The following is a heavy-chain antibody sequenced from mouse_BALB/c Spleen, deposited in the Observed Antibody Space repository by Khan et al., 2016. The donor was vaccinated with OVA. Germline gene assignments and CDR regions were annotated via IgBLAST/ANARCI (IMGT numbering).Heavy chain of an antibody. Sequence: QIQLVQSGPELKKPGETVKISCKASGYTFTNYGMNWVKQAPGKGLKWMGWINTNTGEPTYAEEFKGRFAFSLETSASTAYLQINNLKNDDTATYFCARGNYYVSNSWFAYWGQGTQVTVSA. CDR1: GYTFTNYG. D-gene: IGHD1-1*01. CDR3: ARGNYYVSNSWFAY. J-gene: IGHJ3*01. V-gene: IGHV9-3*02. CDR2: INTNTGEP.